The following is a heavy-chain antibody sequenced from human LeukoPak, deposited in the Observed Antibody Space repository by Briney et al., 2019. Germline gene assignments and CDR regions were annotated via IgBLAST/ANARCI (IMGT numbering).Heavy chain of an antibody. J-gene: IGHJ6*03. CDR1: GFTFSSYW. Sequence: GGSLRLSCAAPGFTFSSYWMSWVRQAPGKGLEWVANIKQDGSEKYYVDSVKGRFTISRDNAKNSLYLQMNSLRAEDTAVYYCASLDVWGKGTTVTVSS. CDR3: ASLDV. CDR2: IKQDGSEK. V-gene: IGHV3-7*01.